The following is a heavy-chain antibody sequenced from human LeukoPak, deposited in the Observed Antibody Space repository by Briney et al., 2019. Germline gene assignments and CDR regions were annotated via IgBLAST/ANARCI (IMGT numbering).Heavy chain of an antibody. Sequence: GLEYVSAXSTNGQNTYHADSVKGRFTISRDNAKNSLYLQMNCLRAEDTAVYYCARDKIVVVVAATTGGWFDPWGQGTLVTVSS. V-gene: IGHV3-64*04. CDR3: ARDKIVVVVAATTGGWFDP. J-gene: IGHJ5*02. CDR2: XSTNGQNT. D-gene: IGHD2-15*01.